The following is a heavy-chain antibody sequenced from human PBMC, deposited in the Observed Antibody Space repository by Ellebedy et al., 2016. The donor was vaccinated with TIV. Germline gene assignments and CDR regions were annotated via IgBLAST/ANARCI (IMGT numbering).Heavy chain of an antibody. CDR3: ARGRKDYGDYPD. V-gene: IGHV3-9*01. J-gene: IGHJ4*02. CDR1: GFAFGDYA. D-gene: IGHD4-17*01. Sequence: SLKISXVASGFAFGDYAMHWVRQTPGKGLEWVAGISWHSGSVDYADSVKGRFTISRDNANNSLILQMNSLRVEDTALYYCARGRKDYGDYPDWGQGTLVTVSS. CDR2: ISWHSGSV.